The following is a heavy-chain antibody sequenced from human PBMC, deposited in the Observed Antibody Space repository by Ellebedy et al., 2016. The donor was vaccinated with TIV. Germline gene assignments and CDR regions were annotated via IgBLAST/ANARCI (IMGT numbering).Heavy chain of an antibody. D-gene: IGHD2-2*01. CDR3: ARYYCSNTSPGMWSSYYHGMDV. V-gene: IGHV4-34*01. CDR1: GDALSGYY. CDR2: IHHSGRT. J-gene: IGHJ6*02. Sequence: MPSETLSLTCGVYGDALSGYYWSWIRQPPGKGLEWIGQIHHSGRTNYNPSLKSRVILSVDTSKNQFSLKLRSVTAADTAVYYCARYYCSNTSPGMWSSYYHGMDVWGQGTTVTVSS.